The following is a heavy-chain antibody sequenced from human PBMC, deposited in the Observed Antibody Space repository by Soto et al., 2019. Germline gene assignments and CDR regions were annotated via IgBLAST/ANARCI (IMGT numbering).Heavy chain of an antibody. CDR1: GGKFSSYA. J-gene: IGHJ3*02. CDR2: IIPIFGTA. Sequence: SVKVSCKASGGKFSSYAISWVRQAPGQGLEWMGGIIPIFGTANYAQKFQGRVTITADESTSTAYMELSSLRSEDTAVYYCARSYQPDDAFDIWGQGTMVTGSS. V-gene: IGHV1-69*13. CDR3: ARSYQPDDAFDI. D-gene: IGHD2-2*01.